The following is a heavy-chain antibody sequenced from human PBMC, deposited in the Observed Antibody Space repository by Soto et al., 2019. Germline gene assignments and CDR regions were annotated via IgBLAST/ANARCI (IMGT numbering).Heavy chain of an antibody. D-gene: IGHD6-13*01. V-gene: IGHV3-30-3*01. CDR1: GFTFSSYA. J-gene: IGHJ4*02. CDR3: ARGYSSSSAAFGY. Sequence: GGSLRLSCAASGFTFSSYAMHWVRQAPGKGLEWLAIISYDASNKYYADSVKGRFTISRDNSKNTLYLQMNSLRAEDTAVYYCARGYSSSSAAFGYWGQGTLVTVSS. CDR2: ISYDASNK.